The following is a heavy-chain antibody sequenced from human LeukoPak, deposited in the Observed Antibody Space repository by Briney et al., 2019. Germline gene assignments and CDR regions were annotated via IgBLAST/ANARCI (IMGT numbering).Heavy chain of an antibody. CDR2: TYYRSKWLN. CDR1: GDSVSSNNAV. J-gene: IGHJ3*02. CDR3: ARSLWGGALDI. D-gene: IGHD3-16*01. Sequence: KHSPALSLTCAISGDSVSSNNAVWNWIRQSPSRGLEWLGKTYYRSKWLNDSAVSVKSRITINPDTSKNQISLQLNSVTPEDTAVYYCARSLWGGALDIWGQGTTVAVSS. V-gene: IGHV6-1*01.